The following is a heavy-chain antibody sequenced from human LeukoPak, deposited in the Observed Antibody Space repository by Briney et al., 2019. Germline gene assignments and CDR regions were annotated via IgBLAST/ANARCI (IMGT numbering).Heavy chain of an antibody. D-gene: IGHD3-10*01. Sequence: PSETLSLTCNVSGGSISSYYWSWIRQPPGKGLDWIGYVYYSRSTNYNPSLKSRVTISVDTSKNQFSLKLGSVTAGDTAVYYCTSGSGSYADSWGPGTLVTVSS. CDR2: VYYSRST. V-gene: IGHV4-59*01. J-gene: IGHJ4*02. CDR3: TSGSGSYADS. CDR1: GGSISSYY.